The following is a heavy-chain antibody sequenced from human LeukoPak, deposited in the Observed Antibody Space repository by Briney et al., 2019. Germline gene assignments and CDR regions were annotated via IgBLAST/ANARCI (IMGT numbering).Heavy chain of an antibody. CDR2: ISSSGSTI. CDR1: GFTFSDYY. Sequence: GGSLRLSCAASGFTFSDYYMSWIRQAPGKGLEWVSYISSSGSTIYYADSVKGRSTISRDNAKNSLYLQMNSLRAEDTAVYYCARPSHSSGWSHDYWGQGTLVTVSS. D-gene: IGHD6-19*01. CDR3: ARPSHSSGWSHDY. V-gene: IGHV3-11*01. J-gene: IGHJ4*02.